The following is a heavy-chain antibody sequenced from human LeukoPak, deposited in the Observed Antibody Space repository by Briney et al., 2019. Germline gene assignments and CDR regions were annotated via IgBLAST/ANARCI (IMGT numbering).Heavy chain of an antibody. CDR3: AKGPLDSSNWYKRTEG. Sequence: GGSLRLSCAASGFTVSSNYMSWVRQAPGKGLEWVSDISGSGDSTHYADSVKGRFTISRDNSENTLYLQLNSLRVEDTAVYYCAKGPLDSSNWYKRTEGWGQGTLVTVSS. CDR1: GFTVSSNY. V-gene: IGHV3-23*01. D-gene: IGHD6-13*01. J-gene: IGHJ4*02. CDR2: ISGSGDST.